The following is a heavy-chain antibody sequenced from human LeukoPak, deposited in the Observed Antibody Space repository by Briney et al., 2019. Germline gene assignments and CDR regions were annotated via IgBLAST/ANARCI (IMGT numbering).Heavy chain of an antibody. CDR3: ARLGPPGSWPNNFDY. V-gene: IGHV5-51*01. CDR2: IYPGDSDI. Sequence: GESLKISCKGSGYSFTSYWIGWVRQMPGKGLEWMGIIYPGDSDIRYSPSFQGQVTISADKPISTAYLQWSSLKASDTAMYYCARLGPPGSWPNNFDYWGQGTLVTVSS. D-gene: IGHD6-13*01. J-gene: IGHJ4*02. CDR1: GYSFTSYW.